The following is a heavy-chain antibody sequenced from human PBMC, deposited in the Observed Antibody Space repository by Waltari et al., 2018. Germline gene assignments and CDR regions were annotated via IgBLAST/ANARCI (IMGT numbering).Heavy chain of an antibody. CDR1: GGSFSGYY. Sequence: QVQLQQWGAGLLKPSETLSLTCAVYGGSFSGYYWSWTRQPPGKGLEWIGEINHSGSTNYNPSLKSRVTISVDTSKNQFSLKLSSVTAADTAVYYCARGPLRYFDRNYYGMDVWGQGTTVTVSS. V-gene: IGHV4-34*01. J-gene: IGHJ6*02. D-gene: IGHD3-9*01. CDR2: INHSGST. CDR3: ARGPLRYFDRNYYGMDV.